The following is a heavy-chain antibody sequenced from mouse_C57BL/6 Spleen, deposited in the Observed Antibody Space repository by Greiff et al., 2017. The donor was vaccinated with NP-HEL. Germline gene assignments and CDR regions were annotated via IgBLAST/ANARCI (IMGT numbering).Heavy chain of an antibody. J-gene: IGHJ3*01. CDR1: GYAFSSYW. D-gene: IGHD2-4*01. CDR2: IYPGDGDT. Sequence: VQLQQSGAELVKPGASVKISCKASGYAFSSYWMNWVKQRPGMGLEWIGQIYPGDGDTNYNGKFKGKATLTADKSSSTAYMQLSSLTSEDSAVYFCARNDYALDWFAYWGQGTLVTVSA. V-gene: IGHV1-80*01. CDR3: ARNDYALDWFAY.